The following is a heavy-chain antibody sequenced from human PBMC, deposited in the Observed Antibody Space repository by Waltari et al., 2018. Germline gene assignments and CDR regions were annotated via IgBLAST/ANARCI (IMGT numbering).Heavy chain of an antibody. V-gene: IGHV4-39*01. Sequence: QLQLQESGPGLVKPSETLSLTCTVSGGSISGTYYYWAVLRQAPGKGLEWIGSIYYSGSTYYNPSLKSRVTISVDTSKNQFSLKLSSVTAADTALYYCARHGPNSYSSGWLYWGQGTLVTVSS. D-gene: IGHD6-19*01. J-gene: IGHJ4*02. CDR3: ARHGPNSYSSGWLY. CDR1: GGSISGTYYY. CDR2: IYYSGST.